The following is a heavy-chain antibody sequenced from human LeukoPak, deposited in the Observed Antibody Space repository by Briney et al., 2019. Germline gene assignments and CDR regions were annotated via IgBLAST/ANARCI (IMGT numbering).Heavy chain of an antibody. D-gene: IGHD1-26*01. Sequence: GGSLRLSCAASGFTFSNYGMHWVRQAPGKGLEWLAVISAGGSLKYYADSVKGRFTISRDNSNNTLYLQMNSLRSEDTAVYSCAKEYLGRGSSYGFYSDCWGQGTLVTVSS. J-gene: IGHJ4*02. CDR3: AKEYLGRGSSYGFYSDC. CDR2: ISAGGSLK. V-gene: IGHV3-30*18. CDR1: GFTFSNYG.